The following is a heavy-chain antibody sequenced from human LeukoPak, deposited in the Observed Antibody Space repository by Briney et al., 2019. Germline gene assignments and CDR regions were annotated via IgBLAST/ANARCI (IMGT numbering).Heavy chain of an antibody. V-gene: IGHV3-23*01. Sequence: PGGSLRLSCAASGFAFSSCAMTWVRQAPGKGLEWVSTISGHSTTTYYADSVKGRFTVSRDNSKNTVNLQMDSLSAEDTAVYYCAKDRCLVVIPSDYFDSWGQGTLVTVSS. CDR3: AKDRCLVVIPSDYFDS. CDR2: ISGHSTTT. J-gene: IGHJ4*02. D-gene: IGHD3-22*01. CDR1: GFAFSSCA.